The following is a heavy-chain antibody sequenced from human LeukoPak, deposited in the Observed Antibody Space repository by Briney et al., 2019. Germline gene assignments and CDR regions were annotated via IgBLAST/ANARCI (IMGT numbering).Heavy chain of an antibody. V-gene: IGHV3-33*06. CDR1: GFTFSSDG. Sequence: GGSLRLSCAASGFTFSSDGMHWGRQAPGKGLGWVAVIWYDGSNKYYADSVKGRFTISRDNSKNTLYLQMNSLRAEDTAVYYCAKDGAYSGYDYGHYFDYWGQGTLVTVSS. D-gene: IGHD5-12*01. J-gene: IGHJ4*02. CDR3: AKDGAYSGYDYGHYFDY. CDR2: IWYDGSNK.